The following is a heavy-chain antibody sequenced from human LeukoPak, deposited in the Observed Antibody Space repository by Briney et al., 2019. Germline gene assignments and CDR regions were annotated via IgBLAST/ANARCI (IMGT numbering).Heavy chain of an antibody. D-gene: IGHD2-15*01. CDR3: ARYALKVVAATSSL. CDR1: GGSISSYY. Sequence: SETLSLTCTVSGGSISSYYWSWIRQPPGKGLEWIGYIYYSGSTYYNPSLKSRVTISVDTSKNQFSLKLSSVTAADTAVYYCARYALKVVAATSSLWGQGTLVTVSS. V-gene: IGHV4-59*08. CDR2: IYYSGST. J-gene: IGHJ4*02.